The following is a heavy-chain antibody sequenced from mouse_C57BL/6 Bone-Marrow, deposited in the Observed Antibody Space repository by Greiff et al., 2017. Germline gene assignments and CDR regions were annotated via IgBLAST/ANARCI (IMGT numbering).Heavy chain of an antibody. CDR3: ARGGNYGGYYFDY. J-gene: IGHJ2*01. Sequence: VKVVESGAELVKPGASVKMSCKASGYTFTTYPIEWMKQNHGKSLEWIGNFHPYNDDTKYNEKFKGKATLTVEKSSSTVYLELSRLTSDDSAVYYCARGGNYGGYYFDYGGQGTTLTVSS. CDR1: GYTFTTYP. CDR2: FHPYNDDT. V-gene: IGHV1-47*01. D-gene: IGHD2-1*01.